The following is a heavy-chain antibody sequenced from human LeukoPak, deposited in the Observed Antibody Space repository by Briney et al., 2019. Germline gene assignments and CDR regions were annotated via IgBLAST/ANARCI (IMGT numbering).Heavy chain of an antibody. CDR2: IYYSGST. CDR3: ARTVRRMTTVTTGLGY. Sequence: SETLSLTCTVSGGSISSDSYYWAWIRQPPGKGLEWIASIYYSGSTNYNPSLKSRVTISVDTSKNQFSLKLSSVTAADTAVYYCARTVRRMTTVTTGLGYWGQGTLVIVSS. J-gene: IGHJ4*02. V-gene: IGHV4-39*07. D-gene: IGHD4-17*01. CDR1: GGSISSDSYY.